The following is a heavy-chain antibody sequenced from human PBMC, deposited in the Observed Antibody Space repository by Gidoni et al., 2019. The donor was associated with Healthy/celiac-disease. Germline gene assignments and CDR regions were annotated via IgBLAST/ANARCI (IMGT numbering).Heavy chain of an antibody. J-gene: IGHJ4*02. Sequence: EVQLVESGGGLVQPGGSLRLSCAASGFTFSSYSMTWVRQAPGKGLEWVSYISSSSSTIYYADSVKGRFTISRDNAKNSLYLQMNSLRDEDTAVYYCARVQSVSGWYFGAVDYWGQGTLVTVSS. V-gene: IGHV3-48*02. CDR2: ISSSSSTI. CDR1: GFTFSSYS. CDR3: ARVQSVSGWYFGAVDY. D-gene: IGHD6-19*01.